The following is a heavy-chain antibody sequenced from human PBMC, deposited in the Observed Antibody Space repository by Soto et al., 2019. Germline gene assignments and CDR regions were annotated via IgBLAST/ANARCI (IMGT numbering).Heavy chain of an antibody. V-gene: IGHV1-69*13. CDR3: ARNGQGKHDYSNYYYYYGMDV. J-gene: IGHJ6*02. D-gene: IGHD4-4*01. CDR2: IIPIFGTA. Sequence: SVKVSFKASGGTFSSYAISWVRQAPGQGLEWMGGIIPIFGTANYAQKFQGRVTITADESTSTAYMELSSLRSEDTAVYYCARNGQGKHDYSNYYYYYGMDVWGQGTTVTVSS. CDR1: GGTFSSYA.